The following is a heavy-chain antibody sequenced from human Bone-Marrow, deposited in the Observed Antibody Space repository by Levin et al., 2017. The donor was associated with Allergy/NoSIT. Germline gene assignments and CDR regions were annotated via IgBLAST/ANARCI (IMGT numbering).Heavy chain of an antibody. CDR1: GGSISSGSYY. CDR3: ARGRGSIVVVAKDYFDY. CDR2: IYTSGST. D-gene: IGHD2-15*01. V-gene: IGHV4-61*02. Sequence: RSQTLSLTCTVSGGSISSGSYYWSWIRQPAGKGLEWIGRIYTSGSTNYNPSLKSRVTISVDTSKNQFSLKLSSVTAADTAVYYCARGRGSIVVVAKDYFDYWGQGTLVTVSS. J-gene: IGHJ4*02.